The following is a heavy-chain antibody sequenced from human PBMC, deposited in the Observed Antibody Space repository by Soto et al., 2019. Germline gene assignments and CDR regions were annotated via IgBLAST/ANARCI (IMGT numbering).Heavy chain of an antibody. D-gene: IGHD2-15*01. V-gene: IGHV4-39*01. Sequence: SETLSLTCTVSGGSISSSSYYWGWIRQPPGKGLEWIGSIYYSGSTYYNPSLKSRVTISVDTSKNQFSLKLSSVTAADTAVYYCARAADALGYCSGGSCYRGTYYFDYWGQGTLVTVSS. J-gene: IGHJ4*02. CDR2: IYYSGST. CDR3: ARAADALGYCSGGSCYRGTYYFDY. CDR1: GGSISSSSYY.